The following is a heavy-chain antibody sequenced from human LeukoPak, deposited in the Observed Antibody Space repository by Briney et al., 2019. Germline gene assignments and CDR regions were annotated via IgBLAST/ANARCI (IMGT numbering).Heavy chain of an antibody. D-gene: IGHD2-2*01. J-gene: IGHJ6*02. CDR3: ASRGCSSTSCYASSLYYYGMDV. CDR1: GYTFTSYD. Sequence: ASVKVSCKASGYTFTSYDINWVRQATGQGLEWMGWMNPNSGNTGYAQKFQGRVTMTRNTSISTAYMELSSLRSEDTAVYYCASRGCSSTSCYASSLYYYGMDVWGQGTTVTVSS. CDR2: MNPNSGNT. V-gene: IGHV1-8*01.